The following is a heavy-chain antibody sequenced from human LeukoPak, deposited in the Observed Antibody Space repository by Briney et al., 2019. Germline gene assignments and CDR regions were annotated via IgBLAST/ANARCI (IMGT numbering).Heavy chain of an antibody. D-gene: IGHD6-13*01. Sequence: SETLSLTCAVSGGSISSGGYSWSWIRQPPGKGLEWIGYINHSGSTNYNPSLKSRVTISVDTSKNQFSLKLSSVTAADTAVYYCASMGAAAGIDYFDYWGQGTLVTVSS. V-gene: IGHV4-30-2*01. CDR1: GGSISSGGYS. CDR3: ASMGAAAGIDYFDY. J-gene: IGHJ4*02. CDR2: INHSGST.